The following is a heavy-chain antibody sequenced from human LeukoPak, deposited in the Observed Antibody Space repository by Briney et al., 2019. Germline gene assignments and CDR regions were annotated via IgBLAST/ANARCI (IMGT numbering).Heavy chain of an antibody. CDR3: AKCGSSGWYPICFFDY. D-gene: IGHD6-19*01. V-gene: IGHV3-43*02. Sequence: GGSLRLSCAASGFTFSSYAMHWVRQAPGKGLEWVSLISGDGGSTYYADSVKGRFTISRDNSKNSLYLQMNSLRTEDTALYYCAKCGSSGWYPICFFDYWGQGTLVTVSS. CDR2: ISGDGGST. J-gene: IGHJ4*02. CDR1: GFTFSSYA.